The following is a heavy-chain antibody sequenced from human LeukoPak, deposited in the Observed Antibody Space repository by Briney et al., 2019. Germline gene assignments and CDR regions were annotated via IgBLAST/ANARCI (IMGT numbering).Heavy chain of an antibody. Sequence: SQTLSLTCTVSGGSISSGDYYWSWIRQPPGKGLEWIGYIYYSGSTYYNPSLKSRVTISVDTSKNQFSLKLSAVTAADTAVYYCAREGLLYFDWSWGQGTLVTVSS. CDR2: IYYSGST. V-gene: IGHV4-30-4*01. D-gene: IGHD3-9*01. CDR3: AREGLLYFDWS. J-gene: IGHJ5*02. CDR1: GGSISSGDYY.